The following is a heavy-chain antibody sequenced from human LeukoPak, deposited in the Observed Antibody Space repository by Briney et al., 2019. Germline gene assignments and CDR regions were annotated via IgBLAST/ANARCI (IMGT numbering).Heavy chain of an antibody. J-gene: IGHJ4*02. CDR3: ARSVPDYTRFDY. D-gene: IGHD4-11*01. Sequence: TGGSLRLSCAASGFTFSTYSMNWVRQAPGKGLEWVSTFKTKYHQVYYAESVRGRFTISTDNPRNTVFLQMNSLRADDTALYYCARSVPDYTRFDYWGQGALVTVSS. CDR2: FKTKYHQV. V-gene: IGHV3-21*04. CDR1: GFTFSTYS.